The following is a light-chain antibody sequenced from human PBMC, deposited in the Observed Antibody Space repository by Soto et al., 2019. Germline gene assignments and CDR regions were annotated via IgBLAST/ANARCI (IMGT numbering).Light chain of an antibody. CDR1: QSVSSN. J-gene: IGKJ5*01. Sequence: IGMTHSPATLSVSTGVGATLSCRASQSVSSNLAWYQQKPGQAPRLLIYDASNRATGIPARFSGRGSGTEFTLTISSLQSEDFAVYYCQQYTNWPPNTFGQGRLLEI. CDR3: QQYTNWPPNT. V-gene: IGKV3D-15*01. CDR2: DAS.